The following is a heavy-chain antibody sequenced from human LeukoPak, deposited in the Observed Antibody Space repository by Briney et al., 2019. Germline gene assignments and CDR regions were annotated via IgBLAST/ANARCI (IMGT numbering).Heavy chain of an antibody. CDR2: ISGDGVTT. D-gene: IGHD2-2*01. V-gene: IGHV3-43*02. Sequence: GGSLRLSCAASGFNFHDFSMHWVRQVPGQGPDWVSLISGDGVTTYYSDSVKDRFTISRDNNKNLLFLRMNSLRVEDSAIYYCAKGNNTISFNFDYWGRGSLVIVSS. CDR1: GFNFHDFS. J-gene: IGHJ4*02. CDR3: AKGNNTISFNFDY.